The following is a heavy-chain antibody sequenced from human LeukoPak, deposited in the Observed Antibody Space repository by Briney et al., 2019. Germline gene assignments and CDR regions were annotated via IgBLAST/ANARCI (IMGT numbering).Heavy chain of an antibody. CDR1: GGSMNSYY. CDR2: INYGGSA. J-gene: IGHJ4*02. Sequence: SEPLSLTCTVSGGSMNSYYWSWIRQPPGKRPEWIGDINYGGSAKYNPSLKSRVTISIDTSKNQFSLNLLSMTAEDTAIYYCVRVGDSATGNVLDNWGPGTLVTVSS. V-gene: IGHV4-59*01. CDR3: VRVGDSATGNVLDN. D-gene: IGHD2-8*02.